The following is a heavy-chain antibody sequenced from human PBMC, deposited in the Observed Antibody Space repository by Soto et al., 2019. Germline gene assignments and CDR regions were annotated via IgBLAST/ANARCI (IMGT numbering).Heavy chain of an antibody. J-gene: IGHJ5*02. CDR2: ISYDGSNK. CDR3: ARVNPRFTDTPPGQFGFDP. CDR1: GFTFSSYA. V-gene: IGHV3-30-3*01. D-gene: IGHD3-10*01. Sequence: PGGSLRLSCAASGFTFSSYAMHWVRQAPGKGLEWVAVISYDGSNKYYADSVKGRFTISRDNSKNTLYLQMNSLRAEDTAVYYCARVNPRFTDTPPGQFGFDPWGQGTLVTSPQ.